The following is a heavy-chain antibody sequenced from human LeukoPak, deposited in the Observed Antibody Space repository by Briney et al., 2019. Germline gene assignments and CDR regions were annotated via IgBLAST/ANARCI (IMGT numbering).Heavy chain of an antibody. CDR1: GYIFTNYD. CDR2: MNPNSGNT. D-gene: IGHD5-18*01. J-gene: IGHJ4*02. Sequence: ASVKVPCKASGYIFTNYDIIWVRQATGQGLEWMGWMNPNSGNTGFAQKFQGRVTMTRNTSKSTAYMELSSLTSEDWAVYYCARARGYSYGYSDYWGQGTLVTVSS. V-gene: IGHV1-8*01. CDR3: ARARGYSYGYSDY.